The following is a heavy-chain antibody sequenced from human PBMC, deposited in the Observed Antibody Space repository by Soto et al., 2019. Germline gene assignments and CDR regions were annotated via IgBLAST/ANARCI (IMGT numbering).Heavy chain of an antibody. V-gene: IGHV3-72*01. CDR3: ARGIVATGYFDS. CDR2: TRDKAHSYTT. Sequence: ESGGGLVQPGGSLRLSCAASGFTLSDHYMDWVRQAPGKGLEWVGRTRDKAHSYTTEYAASVKGRFTISRDDSKYSLYLQMNSLKTEDTAVYYCARGIVATGYFDSWGQGTLVTVSS. D-gene: IGHD5-12*01. CDR1: GFTLSDHY. J-gene: IGHJ4*02.